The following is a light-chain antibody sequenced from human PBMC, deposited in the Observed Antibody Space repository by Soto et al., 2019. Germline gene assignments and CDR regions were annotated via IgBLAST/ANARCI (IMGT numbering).Light chain of an antibody. Sequence: EIVLTQSPGTLSLSPGERATLSCRASQSVSSSYLDWYQQKPGQAPRLLIYGASSRATGIPDRFSGSGSGTYFTLTISRLDPEDFAVYYCQQYGSSPLTFGQGTKVEIK. V-gene: IGKV3-20*01. CDR1: QSVSSSY. CDR2: GAS. J-gene: IGKJ1*01. CDR3: QQYGSSPLT.